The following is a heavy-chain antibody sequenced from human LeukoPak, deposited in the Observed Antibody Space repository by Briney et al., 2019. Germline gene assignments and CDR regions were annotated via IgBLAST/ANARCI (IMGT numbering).Heavy chain of an antibody. CDR2: INTDGSST. CDR3: ARQSYYYDSSGYYHDY. D-gene: IGHD3-22*01. J-gene: IGHJ4*02. Sequence: PGGSLRLSCAASGFTFSTYWMHWVRQAPGKGLVWVSRINTDGSSTTYADSVKGRFTISRDNARNTLYLQVSSLRAEDMSVYYCARQSYYYDSSGYYHDYWGQGTLVTVSS. V-gene: IGHV3-74*01. CDR1: GFTFSTYW.